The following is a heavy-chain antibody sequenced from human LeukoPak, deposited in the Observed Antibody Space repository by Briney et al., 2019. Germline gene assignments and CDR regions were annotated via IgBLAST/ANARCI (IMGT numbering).Heavy chain of an antibody. D-gene: IGHD6-19*01. CDR3: ARSPVVKQWLEYYFDY. J-gene: IGHJ4*02. V-gene: IGHV4-59*01. CDR1: GDSISNYY. Sequence: SETLSLTCTVSGDSISNYYWSWIREPPGKGLEWIGYIYYSGSTNYNPSLKSRVTISVDTSKNQFSLKLSSVTAADTAVYYCARSPVVKQWLEYYFDYWGQGTLVTVSS. CDR2: IYYSGST.